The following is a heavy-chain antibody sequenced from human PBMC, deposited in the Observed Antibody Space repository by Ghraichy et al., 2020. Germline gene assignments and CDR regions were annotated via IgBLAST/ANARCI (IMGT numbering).Heavy chain of an antibody. CDR3: ARDSYYDSSGYYLGGAFDI. CDR2: INPNSGGT. CDR1: GYTFTGYY. Sequence: ASVKVSCKASGYTFTGYYMHWVRQAPGQGLEWMGWINPNSGGTNYAQKFQGWVTMTRDTSISTAYMELSRLRSDDTAVYYCARDSYYDSSGYYLGGAFDIWGQGTMVTVSS. V-gene: IGHV1-2*04. J-gene: IGHJ3*02. D-gene: IGHD3-22*01.